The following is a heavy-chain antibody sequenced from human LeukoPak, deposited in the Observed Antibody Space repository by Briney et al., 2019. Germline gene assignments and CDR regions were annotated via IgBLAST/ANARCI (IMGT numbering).Heavy chain of an antibody. D-gene: IGHD6-6*01. V-gene: IGHV4-59*01. CDR3: AGSIAARHYFDY. Sequence: PSETLSLTCTVSGGSISSYYWSWIRQPPGKGLEWIGYIYYSGSTNYNPSLKSRVTISVDTSKNQFSLKLGSVTAADTAVYYCAGSIAARHYFDYWGQGTLVTVSS. J-gene: IGHJ4*02. CDR1: GGSISSYY. CDR2: IYYSGST.